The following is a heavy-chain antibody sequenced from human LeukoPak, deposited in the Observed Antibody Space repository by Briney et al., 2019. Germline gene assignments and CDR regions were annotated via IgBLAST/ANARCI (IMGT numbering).Heavy chain of an antibody. D-gene: IGHD4-17*01. V-gene: IGHV4-59*02. CDR3: ASASTVTTVGYWYFDL. J-gene: IGHJ2*01. CDR2: IYYSGST. Sequence: SETLSLTCTVSGGSVSSYYWSWIRQPPGKGLEWIGYIYYSGSTNYNPSLKSRVTISVDTSKNQFSLKLSSVTAADTAVYYCASASTVTTVGYWYFDLWGRGTLVTVSS. CDR1: GGSVSSYY.